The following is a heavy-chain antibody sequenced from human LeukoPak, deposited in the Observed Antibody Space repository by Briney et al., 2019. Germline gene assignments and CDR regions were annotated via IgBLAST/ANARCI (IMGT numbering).Heavy chain of an antibody. CDR3: ARENPPRPLDY. Sequence: ASVKVSCKVSGYTLTELSMHWVRQAPGKGLEWMGGFDPEDGETIYAQKFQGRVTITADESTSTAYMELSSLRSEDTAVYYCARENPPRPLDYWGQGTLVTVSS. CDR1: GYTLTELS. CDR2: FDPEDGET. V-gene: IGHV1-24*01. J-gene: IGHJ4*02.